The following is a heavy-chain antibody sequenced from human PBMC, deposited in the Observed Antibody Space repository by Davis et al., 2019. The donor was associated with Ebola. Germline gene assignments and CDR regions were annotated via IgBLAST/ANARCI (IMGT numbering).Heavy chain of an antibody. D-gene: IGHD3-9*01. CDR2: MNPNSGNT. V-gene: IGHV1-8*01. CDR3: ARSWGHYDILTGYYRSWNFDY. J-gene: IGHJ4*02. Sequence: SVKVSCKASGYTFTSYDINWVRQATGQGLEWMGWMNPNSGNTGYAQKFQGRVTMTRNTSISTAYMELSSLRSEDTALYYCARSWGHYDILTGYYRSWNFDYWGQGTLVTVSS. CDR1: GYTFTSYD.